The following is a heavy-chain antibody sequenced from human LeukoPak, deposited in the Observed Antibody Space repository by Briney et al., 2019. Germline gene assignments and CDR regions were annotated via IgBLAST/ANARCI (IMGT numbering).Heavy chain of an antibody. CDR3: ARDPQHSMDV. J-gene: IGHJ6*02. V-gene: IGHV3-33*01. CDR1: GFTFSSHG. D-gene: IGHD5-18*01. CDR2: IWYGGSHT. Sequence: PGGSLRLSCVGSGFTFSSHGMHWVRQAPGKGLEWVAVIWYGGSHTYYAESVKGRFTISRDDSKSTLYLQMNSLRAEDTAIYYCARDPQHSMDVWGQGTTVTVSS.